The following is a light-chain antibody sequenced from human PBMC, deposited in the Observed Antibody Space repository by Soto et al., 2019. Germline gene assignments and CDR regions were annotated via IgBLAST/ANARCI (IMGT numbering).Light chain of an antibody. J-gene: IGKJ3*01. CDR1: QDITSY. CDR2: VAS. Sequence: DIQLTQSPSFLSASVGDRVTITCRASQDITSYLAWYQQKPGKAPNLLISVASTFQSGVPSRFSGSGSGTEFTLTISSLQPEDFATYYCQQLHSYPFTFGPGTKVDIK. CDR3: QQLHSYPFT. V-gene: IGKV1-9*01.